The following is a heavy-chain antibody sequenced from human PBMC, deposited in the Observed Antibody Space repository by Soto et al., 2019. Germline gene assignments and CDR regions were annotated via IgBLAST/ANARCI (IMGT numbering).Heavy chain of an antibody. CDR1: GGSFSGYY. CDR2: INHSGST. V-gene: IGHV4-34*01. D-gene: IGHD6-19*01. J-gene: IGHJ6*02. Sequence: PSETLSLTCAVYGGSFSGYYWSWIRQPPGKGLEWIGEINHSGSTNYNPSLKSRVTISVDTSKNQFSLKLSSVTAADTAVYYCAREKWLGYYYYGMDVWGQGTTVTVSS. CDR3: AREKWLGYYYYGMDV.